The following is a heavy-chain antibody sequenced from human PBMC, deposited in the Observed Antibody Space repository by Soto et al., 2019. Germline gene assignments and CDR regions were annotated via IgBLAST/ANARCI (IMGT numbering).Heavy chain of an antibody. CDR1: GFTFSSYS. Sequence: EVQLLESGGGLVKPGGSLRLSCAASGFTFSSYSMNWVRQAPGKGLEWVSSISSSSSYIYYADSVKGRFTISRDNAKNSLYLQMNSLRAEDTAVYYCARYCSGGSCYGGAFDNWGLGTMVTVSS. CDR2: ISSSSSYI. D-gene: IGHD2-15*01. V-gene: IGHV3-21*01. J-gene: IGHJ3*02. CDR3: ARYCSGGSCYGGAFDN.